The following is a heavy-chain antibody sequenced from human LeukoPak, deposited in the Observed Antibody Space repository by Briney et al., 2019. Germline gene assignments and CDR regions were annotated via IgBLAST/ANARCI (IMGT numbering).Heavy chain of an antibody. CDR1: GFSFNIYA. D-gene: IGHD3-10*01. V-gene: IGHV3-23*01. J-gene: IGHJ4*02. CDR3: AKPMVRGVIKYFDY. CDR2: ISGSGGST. Sequence: GGSLRLSCAASGFSFNIYAMSWVRQAPGKGLEWVSAISGSGGSTYYADSVKGRFTISRDNSKNTLYLQMNSLRAEDTAVYYCAKPMVRGVIKYFDYWGQGTLVTVSS.